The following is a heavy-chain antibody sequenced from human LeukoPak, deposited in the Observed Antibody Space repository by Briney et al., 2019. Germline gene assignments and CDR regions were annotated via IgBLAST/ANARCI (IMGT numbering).Heavy chain of an antibody. J-gene: IGHJ6*03. V-gene: IGHV3-23*01. CDR3: ARDGTSYYGSGSYPYYMDV. CDR1: GFTFSSYE. CDR2: ISGSGGST. Sequence: GGSLRLSCAASGFTFSSYEMNWVRQAPGKGLEWVSAISGSGGSTYYADSVKGRFTISRDNSKNSLYLQMNSLRAEDTAVYYCARDGTSYYGSGSYPYYMDVWGKGTTVTVSS. D-gene: IGHD3-10*01.